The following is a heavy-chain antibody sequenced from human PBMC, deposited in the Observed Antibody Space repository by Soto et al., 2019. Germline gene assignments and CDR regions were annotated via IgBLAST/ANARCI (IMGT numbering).Heavy chain of an antibody. J-gene: IGHJ5*02. D-gene: IGHD3-16*01. CDR2: ISASGGST. Sequence: ASVKVCCKASGYTLTSYGICSVRQAPGQGLEWMGLISASGGSTSYAQNVQGRVTMTRDISIATAYMELSRLRSDDTAIYYCARMATFGSLNWFDPWGQGTLVTVSS. V-gene: IGHV1-18*01. CDR3: ARMATFGSLNWFDP. CDR1: GYTLTSYG.